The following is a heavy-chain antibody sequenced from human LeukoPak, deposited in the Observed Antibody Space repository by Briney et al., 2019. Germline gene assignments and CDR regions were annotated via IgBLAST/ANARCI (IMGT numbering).Heavy chain of an antibody. V-gene: IGHV4-59*01. J-gene: IGHJ4*02. Sequence: SETLSLTCTVSGGSISSYYWSWIRQPPGKGLEWIGYIYYSGSTNYNPSLKSRVTISVDTSKNHFSLKLSSVTAADTAVYYCARDTVTPGYFDYWGQGTLVTVSS. CDR3: ARDTVTPGYFDY. CDR2: IYYSGST. CDR1: GGSISSYY. D-gene: IGHD4-17*01.